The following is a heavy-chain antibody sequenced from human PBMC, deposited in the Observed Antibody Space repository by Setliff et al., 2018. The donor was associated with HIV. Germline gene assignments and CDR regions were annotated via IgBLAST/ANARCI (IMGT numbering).Heavy chain of an antibody. CDR1: GGTFSSYG. J-gene: IGHJ6*03. CDR3: VREGVDSRSSTDYRYYMDV. V-gene: IGHV1-69*05. D-gene: IGHD3-22*01. CDR2: TIPIFGTT. Sequence: SVKVSCKASGGTFSSYGISWVRQAPGQGLEWMGGTIPIFGTTDYAQKFRGRVTIITDESTSTAFMQLSSLRSEDTAVYYCVREGVDSRSSTDYRYYMDVWGKGTTVTVSS.